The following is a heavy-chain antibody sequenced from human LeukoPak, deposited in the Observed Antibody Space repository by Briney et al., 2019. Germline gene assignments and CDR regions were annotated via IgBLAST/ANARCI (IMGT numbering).Heavy chain of an antibody. CDR1: GSTFSSYS. D-gene: IGHD4-17*01. J-gene: IGHJ4*02. Sequence: GGSLRLSCAASGSTFSSYSMNWVRQAPGKGLEWVSSISSSSDHIAYADSVKGRFTISRDNSKNTLYLQMNSLRTEDSGIYHCAKVFRSGDLFVSDSWGQGTLVTVSS. CDR2: ISSSSDHI. V-gene: IGHV3-21*04. CDR3: AKVFRSGDLFVSDS.